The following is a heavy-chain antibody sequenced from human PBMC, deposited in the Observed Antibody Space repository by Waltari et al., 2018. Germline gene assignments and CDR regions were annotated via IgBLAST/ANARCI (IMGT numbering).Heavy chain of an antibody. CDR1: GGSFSGYY. Sequence: QVQLQQWGAGLLKPSETLSLTCAVYGGSFSGYYWSWIRQPPGKGLEWIGEINHSGSTNYNPSLKSRVTISVDTSKNQFSLKLSSVTAADTAVYYCVRTGDFWSGYSCNFDYWGQGTLVTVSS. V-gene: IGHV4-34*01. J-gene: IGHJ4*02. CDR2: INHSGST. CDR3: VRTGDFWSGYSCNFDY. D-gene: IGHD3-3*01.